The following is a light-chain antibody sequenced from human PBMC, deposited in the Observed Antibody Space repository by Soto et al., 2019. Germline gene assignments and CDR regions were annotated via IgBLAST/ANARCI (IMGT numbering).Light chain of an antibody. CDR1: QSISSW. Sequence: DIQMTQSPSSVSASVGDRVTTTCRASQSISSWLAWYQQKPATVPNLLIYAASSLQSGVPSRCSSSGAGTEFTLTITWLQPEDFGTYYCQQGDSFPITFGQGTRLEIK. CDR3: QQGDSFPIT. CDR2: AAS. J-gene: IGKJ5*01. V-gene: IGKV1-12*01.